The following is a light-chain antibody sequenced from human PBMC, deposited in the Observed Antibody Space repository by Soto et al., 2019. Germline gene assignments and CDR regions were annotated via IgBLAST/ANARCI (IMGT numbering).Light chain of an antibody. V-gene: IGLV2-14*01. Sequence: QAVQTPPASVSGSPPQSITISCTGTSSDVGGSNYVSWYQQHPGKAPKLMIYDVRNRPSGISNRFSGSKSGNTASLTISGLQAEDEAEYYCSSYTSSGTRYVFGTGTRSPS. CDR1: SSDVGGSNY. CDR2: DVR. J-gene: IGLJ1*01. CDR3: SSYTSSGTRYV.